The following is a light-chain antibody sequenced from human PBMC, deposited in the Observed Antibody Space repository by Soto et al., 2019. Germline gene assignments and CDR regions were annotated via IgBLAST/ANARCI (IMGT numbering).Light chain of an antibody. Sequence: QSALTQPASVSGSPGQSITISCTGTSSDVGSYNLVSWYQQHPGKAPKLIVYEDNKRPSGVSNRFSGSKSGNTASLTISGLQAEDEADYYCCSYAGSSTWVFGGGTKLTVL. J-gene: IGLJ3*02. CDR1: SSDVGSYNL. CDR3: CSYAGSSTWV. V-gene: IGLV2-23*01. CDR2: EDN.